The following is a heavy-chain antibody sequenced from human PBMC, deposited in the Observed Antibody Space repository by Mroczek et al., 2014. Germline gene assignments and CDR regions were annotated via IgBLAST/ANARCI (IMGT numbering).Heavy chain of an antibody. J-gene: IGHJ4*02. Sequence: QVQLQESGPGLVKPSETLSLTCTVSGGSISSYYWSWIRQPPGKGLEWIGYIYYSGSTNYNPSLKSRVTISVDTSKNQFSLKLSSVTAADTAVYYCARGIGTAYYDFWSGYYTGAYYFDYWGQGTLVTSPQ. V-gene: IGHV4-59*01. CDR1: GGSISSYY. CDR2: IYYSGST. D-gene: IGHD3-3*01. CDR3: ARGIGTAYYDFWSGYYTGAYYFDY.